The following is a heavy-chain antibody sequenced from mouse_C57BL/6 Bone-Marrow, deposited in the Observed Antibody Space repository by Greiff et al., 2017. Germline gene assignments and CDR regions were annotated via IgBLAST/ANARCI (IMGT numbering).Heavy chain of an antibody. J-gene: IGHJ4*01. CDR1: GYSITSGYY. CDR3: TRTLGITTVVAPYYAMDY. CDR2: ISYDGSN. D-gene: IGHD1-1*01. V-gene: IGHV3-6*01. Sequence: VQLKESGPGLVKPSQSLSLTCSVTGYSITSGYYWNWIRQFPGNKLEWMGYISYDGSNNYNPSLQNRISITRDTSKNQFFLKLNSVTTEDTATYYCTRTLGITTVVAPYYAMDYWGQGTSVTVSS.